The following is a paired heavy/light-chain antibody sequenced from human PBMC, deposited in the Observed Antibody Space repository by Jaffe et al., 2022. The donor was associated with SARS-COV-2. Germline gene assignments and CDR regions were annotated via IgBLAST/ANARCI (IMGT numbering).Light chain of an antibody. Sequence: DIVLTQPPLSLPVTPGEPASISCRSSQSLLHSNGYNYLAWYLQKPGQSPQLLIYLGSNRASGVPDRFSGSGSGTDFTLKISRVEAEDVGVYYCMQALQAPLTFGGGTKVEIK. J-gene: IGKJ4*01. V-gene: IGKV2-28*01. CDR2: LGS. CDR3: MQALQAPLT. CDR1: QSLLHSNGYNY.
Heavy chain of an antibody. Sequence: QVQLQQSGPGLVKPSQTLSLTCAISGDSVSSSSATWDWIRQSPSRGLEWLGRTYYRSKWYNEYTLSVKSRITISPDTSKNQFSLQLNSVTPEDTAVYYCARFGSGVFDYWGQGTLVTVSS. CDR3: ARFGSGVFDY. CDR2: TYYRSKWYN. CDR1: GDSVSSSSAT. D-gene: IGHD2-15*01. V-gene: IGHV6-1*02. J-gene: IGHJ4*02.